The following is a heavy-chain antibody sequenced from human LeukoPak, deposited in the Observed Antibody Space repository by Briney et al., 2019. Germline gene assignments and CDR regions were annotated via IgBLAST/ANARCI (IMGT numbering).Heavy chain of an antibody. Sequence: SETLSLTCTVSGGSISSYYWSWIRQPPGKGLEWIGYIYYSGGTNYNPSLESRVTISVDTSKNQFSLKLSSVTAADTAVYYCAIGEGGAADYWGQGTLVTVSS. J-gene: IGHJ4*02. CDR1: GGSISSYY. D-gene: IGHD3-16*01. CDR2: IYYSGGT. CDR3: AIGEGGAADY. V-gene: IGHV4-59*01.